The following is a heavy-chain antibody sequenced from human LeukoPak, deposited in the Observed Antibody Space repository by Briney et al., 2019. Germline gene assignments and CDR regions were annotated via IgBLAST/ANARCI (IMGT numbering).Heavy chain of an antibody. D-gene: IGHD3-22*01. Sequence: KPSETLSLTCAVYGGSFSGYYWSWIRQPPGKGLERIGEIDHSGSTNYNPSLKSRVTISVDTFKNQFSLKLSSVTAADTAVYYCARGPGYDSSGYQTWGQGTLVTVSS. V-gene: IGHV4-34*01. CDR2: IDHSGST. J-gene: IGHJ4*02. CDR3: ARGPGYDSSGYQT. CDR1: GGSFSGYY.